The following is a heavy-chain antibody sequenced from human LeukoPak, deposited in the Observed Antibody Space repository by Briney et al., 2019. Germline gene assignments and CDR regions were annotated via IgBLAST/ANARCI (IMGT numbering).Heavy chain of an antibody. CDR2: INAYNGNT. CDR3: ARDPREATVPLDY. V-gene: IGHV1-18*04. J-gene: IGHJ4*02. Sequence: ASVKVSCKASGYTFTGYYMHWVRQAPGQGLEWMGWINAYNGNTNYAQKLQGRVTMTTDTSTSTAYMELRSLRSDDTAVYYCARDPREATVPLDYWGQGTLVTVSS. CDR1: GYTFTGYY. D-gene: IGHD4-17*01.